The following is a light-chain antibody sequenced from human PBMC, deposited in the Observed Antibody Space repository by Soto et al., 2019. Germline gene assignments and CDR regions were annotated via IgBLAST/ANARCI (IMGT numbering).Light chain of an antibody. CDR3: GTWDSRLSAVV. CDR1: RSNIGNNY. V-gene: IGLV1-51*01. CDR2: DNN. Sequence: QAVVTQPPSVSAAPGQKVTISCSGSRSNIGNNYVSWYQQLPGTAPKLLIYDNNKRPSGIPDRFSGSKSGTSATLGITGLQTGDEADYYCGTWDSRLSAVVFGGGTKLTVL. J-gene: IGLJ2*01.